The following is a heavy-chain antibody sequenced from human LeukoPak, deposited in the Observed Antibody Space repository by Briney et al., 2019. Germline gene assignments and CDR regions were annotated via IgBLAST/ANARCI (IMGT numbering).Heavy chain of an antibody. V-gene: IGHV1-46*01. Sequence: ASVKVSCKASGYTFTSYYMHWVRQAPGQGLEWMGIINPSGGSTSYAQKFQGRVTMTRDLSTSTVYMELSSLRSEDTAVYYCARDRVIVATATNNWFDPWGQGTLVTVSS. CDR3: ARDRVIVATATNNWFDP. J-gene: IGHJ5*02. D-gene: IGHD5-12*01. CDR2: INPSGGST. CDR1: GYTFTSYY.